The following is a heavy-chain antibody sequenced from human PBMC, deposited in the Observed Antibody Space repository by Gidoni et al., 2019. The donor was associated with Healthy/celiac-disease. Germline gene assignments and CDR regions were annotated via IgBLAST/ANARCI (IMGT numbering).Heavy chain of an antibody. V-gene: IGHV4-61*02. J-gene: IGHJ3*02. CDR1: GGSISSGSYY. D-gene: IGHD3-22*01. CDR3: ARDSQYYYDSSGYSDAFDI. CDR2: IYTSGST. Sequence: QVQLQESGPGLVKPSQTLSLTCTVSGGSISSGSYYWSWIRQPAGKGLEWIGRIYTSGSTNYNPSLKSRVTISVDTSKNQFSLKLSSVTAADTAVYYCARDSQYYYDSSGYSDAFDIWGQGTMVTVSS.